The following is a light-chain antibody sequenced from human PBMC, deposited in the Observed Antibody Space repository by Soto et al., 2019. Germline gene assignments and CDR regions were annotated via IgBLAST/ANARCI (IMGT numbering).Light chain of an antibody. J-gene: IGKJ1*01. CDR1: QGIRSD. CDR3: LQDYTYPWT. CDR2: AAS. V-gene: IGKV1-6*01. Sequence: MTQSPATLSVSPGESATLSCRASQGIRSDLGWFQQKPGKAPRLLISAASILQSGVPSRFSGSGSGTDFTLTISSLQPEDVASYYCLQDYTYPWTFGQGTKVDI.